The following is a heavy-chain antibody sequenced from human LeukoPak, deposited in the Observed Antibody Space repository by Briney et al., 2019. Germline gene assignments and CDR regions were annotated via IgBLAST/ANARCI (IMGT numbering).Heavy chain of an antibody. D-gene: IGHD6-6*01. Sequence: ASVKVSCKASGYTFTDYFMHWVRQAPGQGLEWMGWINPNSGGTNFAQKFQGRVTMTRDTSISTAYMELSSLTSDDTAVYYCARWRSSSSTKLFDYWGQGTLVTVSS. J-gene: IGHJ4*02. CDR3: ARWRSSSSTKLFDY. CDR2: INPNSGGT. CDR1: GYTFTDYF. V-gene: IGHV1-2*02.